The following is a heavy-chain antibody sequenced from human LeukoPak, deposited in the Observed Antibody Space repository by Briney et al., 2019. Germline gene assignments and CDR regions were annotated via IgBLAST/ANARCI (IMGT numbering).Heavy chain of an antibody. Sequence: GGSLRLSCAASGFTFSSYWMSWVRQAPGKGLEWVANIKQDGSEKYYVDSVKGRFTISRDNAKNSLYLQMNSLRAEDTAVYYCARDLSYNFPRYAFDIWGQGTMVTVSS. CDR1: GFTFSSYW. V-gene: IGHV3-7*01. J-gene: IGHJ3*02. CDR2: IKQDGSEK. D-gene: IGHD1-14*01. CDR3: ARDLSYNFPRYAFDI.